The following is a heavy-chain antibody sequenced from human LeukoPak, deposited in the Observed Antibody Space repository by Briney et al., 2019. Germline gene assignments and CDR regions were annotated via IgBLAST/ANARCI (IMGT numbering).Heavy chain of an antibody. CDR3: ARDGPFGSSSDDYYYYMDV. V-gene: IGHV4-4*07. Sequence: PSETLSLTCTVSGGSISSYYWSWVRQPAGKGLEWIGRIYTSGSTNYIPSLKSRVTMSVDTSKNQFSLKLSSVTAADTAVYYCARDGPFGSSSDDYYYYMDVWGKGTTVTVSS. J-gene: IGHJ6*03. CDR1: GGSISSYY. D-gene: IGHD6-6*01. CDR2: IYTSGST.